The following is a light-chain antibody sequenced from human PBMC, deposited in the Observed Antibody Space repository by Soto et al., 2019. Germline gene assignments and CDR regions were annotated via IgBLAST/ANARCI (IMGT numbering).Light chain of an antibody. V-gene: IGKV2D-29*01. CDR1: QSVSSN. J-gene: IGKJ5*01. CDR3: MQSVQLPIT. Sequence: EIVMTQSPATLSVSPGERATLSCRASQSVSSNLAWYLQKSGQPPQLLIYEVSNRFSGVPDRFSGSGSGTDFTLKISRVEAEDVGVYYCMQSVQLPITFGQGTRLEI. CDR2: EVS.